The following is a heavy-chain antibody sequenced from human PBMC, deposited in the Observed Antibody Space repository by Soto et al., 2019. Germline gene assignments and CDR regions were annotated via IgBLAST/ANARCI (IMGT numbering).Heavy chain of an antibody. CDR1: GGSISSSSYY. D-gene: IGHD3-10*01. Sequence: NPSETLSLTCTVSGGSISSSSYYWGWIRQPPGKGLEWIGSIYYSGSTYYNPSLKSRVTISVDTSKNQFSLKLSSVTAADTAVYYCARLGSWFGELGYYFDYWGQGTLVTVSS. CDR2: IYYSGST. J-gene: IGHJ4*02. V-gene: IGHV4-39*07. CDR3: ARLGSWFGELGYYFDY.